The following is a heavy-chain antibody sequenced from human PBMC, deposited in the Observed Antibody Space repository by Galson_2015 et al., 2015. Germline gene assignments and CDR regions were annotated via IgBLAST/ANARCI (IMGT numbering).Heavy chain of an antibody. CDR3: AHRPRYTSGRHALDI. CDR1: GFSLRTSGVA. CDR2: IYWNGDQ. D-gene: IGHD6-19*01. J-gene: IGHJ3*02. Sequence: PALVKPQPTLTLPCTFSGFSLRTSGVAVAWIRQPPGKALEWLALIYWNGDQRYSPSLKSRFTITKDTSKNQVVLTLTNMDPVDTATYYCAHRPRYTSGRHALDIWGQGTMVTVSS. V-gene: IGHV2-5*01.